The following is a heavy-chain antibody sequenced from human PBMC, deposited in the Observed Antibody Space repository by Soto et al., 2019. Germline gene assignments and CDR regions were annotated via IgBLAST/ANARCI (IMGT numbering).Heavy chain of an antibody. CDR1: GGSISSYY. J-gene: IGHJ4*02. Sequence: TSETLSLTCTVSGGSISSYYWSWIRQPPGKGLEWIGYIYYSGSTNYNPSLKSRVTISVDTSKNQFSLKLSSVTAADTAVYYCARLNYYGSGSYYKRQIDYWGQGTLVTVSS. V-gene: IGHV4-59*08. CDR3: ARLNYYGSGSYYKRQIDY. CDR2: IYYSGST. D-gene: IGHD3-10*01.